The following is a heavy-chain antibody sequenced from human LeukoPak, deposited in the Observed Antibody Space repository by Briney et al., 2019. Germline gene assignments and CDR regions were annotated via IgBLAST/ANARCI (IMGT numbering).Heavy chain of an antibody. J-gene: IGHJ4*02. D-gene: IGHD3-10*01. CDR1: GVTFSNYA. CDR3: VREGTYFFASGSLQGYYFDN. Sequence: GRSLRLSCAAPGVTFSNYAMHWVRQSPGKGLEWVAVISNDGSDKHHADSVKGRFTVSRDNSKHTVYLQMDRLRVEDTAIYYCVREGTYFFASGSLQGYYFDNWGQGTLVTVSS. V-gene: IGHV3-30*03. CDR2: ISNDGSDK.